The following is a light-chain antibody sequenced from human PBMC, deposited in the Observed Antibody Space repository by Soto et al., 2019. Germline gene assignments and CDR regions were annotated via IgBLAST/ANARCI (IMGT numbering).Light chain of an antibody. CDR1: HSGGTD. CDR3: QQRSNWLWT. J-gene: IGKJ1*01. V-gene: IGKV3-11*01. CDR2: EAS. Sequence: EIVLTQSAASLCLCPGERASLXCRASHSGGTDFDWLQQKPGEPPRHLIYEASNRANGIPARFSGSGSGTDFTLTISSLEPEDFAVYYCQQRSNWLWTFGQGTKVDIK.